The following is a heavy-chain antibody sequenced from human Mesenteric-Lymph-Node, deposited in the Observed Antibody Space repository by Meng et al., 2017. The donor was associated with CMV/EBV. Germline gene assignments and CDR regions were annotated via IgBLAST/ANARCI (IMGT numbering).Heavy chain of an antibody. CDR3: ASLITIFGVGGDY. CDR2: IRNKAYGATT. D-gene: IGHD3-3*01. CDR1: GFNFGEYA. V-gene: IGHV3-49*04. J-gene: IGHJ4*02. Sequence: GESLKISCTTSGFNFGEYAMSWVRQAPGKGLEWVGFIRNKAYGATTEYAASVKGRFTVSRDDSRSIAYLQMDNLESEDTALYYCASLITIFGVGGDYWGQGTLVTVSS.